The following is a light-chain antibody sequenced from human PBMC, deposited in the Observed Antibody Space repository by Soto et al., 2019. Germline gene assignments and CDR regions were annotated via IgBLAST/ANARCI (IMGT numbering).Light chain of an antibody. J-gene: IGKJ2*01. CDR3: QHLRGS. CDR1: QSVGIY. CDR2: DAS. V-gene: IGKV3-11*01. Sequence: EIVLTQSPATLSLSPGERATLSCRASQSVGIYLAWYQQKPGQAPRLLIHDASNRATGIPARFSGSGSGTDFTHTISSLEPEDFAVYYCQHLRGSFGQGTKLDIK.